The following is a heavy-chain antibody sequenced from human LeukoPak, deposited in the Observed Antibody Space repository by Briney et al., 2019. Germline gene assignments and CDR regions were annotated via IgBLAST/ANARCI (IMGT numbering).Heavy chain of an antibody. CDR3: ARGPKKNDFWSGYSLDY. CDR1: GFTFSSYW. V-gene: IGHV3-30-3*01. CDR2: ISYDGSNK. J-gene: IGHJ4*02. D-gene: IGHD3-3*01. Sequence: GGSLRLSCAASGFTFSSYWMNWVRQAPGKGLEWVAVISYDGSNKYYADSVKGRFTISRDNSKNTLYLQMNSLRAEDTAVYYCARGPKKNDFWSGYSLDYWGQGTLVTVSS.